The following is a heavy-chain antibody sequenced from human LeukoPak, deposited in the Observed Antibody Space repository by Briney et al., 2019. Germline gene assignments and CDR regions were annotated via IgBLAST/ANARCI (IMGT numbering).Heavy chain of an antibody. Sequence: SETLSLTCTVSGGSISSSSYYWGWIRQPPGKGLEWIGSIYYSGSTYYNPSLKSRVTISVDTSKNQFSLKLSSVTAADTAVYYCARHRGYSGYDLEYFDYWGQGALVTVSS. D-gene: IGHD5-12*01. J-gene: IGHJ4*02. CDR2: IYYSGST. CDR3: ARHRGYSGYDLEYFDY. CDR1: GGSISSSSYY. V-gene: IGHV4-39*01.